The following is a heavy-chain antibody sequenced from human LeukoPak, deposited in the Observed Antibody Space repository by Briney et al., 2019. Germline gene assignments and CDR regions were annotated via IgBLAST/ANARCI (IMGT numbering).Heavy chain of an antibody. CDR2: IRYDGSNK. J-gene: IGHJ3*02. CDR3: AKNTAPLGGAFDI. CDR1: GFTFSSYG. D-gene: IGHD3-16*01. Sequence: GGSLRLSCAASGFTFSSYGMHWVRQAPGKGLEWVAFIRYDGSNKYYADSVKGRFSISRDNSKSTVYLQMNSLRAEDTAIYYCAKNTAPLGGAFDIWGQGTMVTVSS. V-gene: IGHV3-30*02.